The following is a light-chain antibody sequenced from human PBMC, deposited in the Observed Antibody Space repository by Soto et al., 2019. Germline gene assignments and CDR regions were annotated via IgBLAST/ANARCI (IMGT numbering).Light chain of an antibody. CDR2: GAS. J-gene: IGKJ4*01. V-gene: IGKV3-15*01. Sequence: EIVMTQSPATLSVSPGERATLSCRASQSVSSNLAWYQQKPGQAPRLLIYGASTRATGIPARFSGSGSGTEFTLTITSLHSEAFAVYYCQQYNNWPRTFGGGTKVEIK. CDR3: QQYNNWPRT. CDR1: QSVSSN.